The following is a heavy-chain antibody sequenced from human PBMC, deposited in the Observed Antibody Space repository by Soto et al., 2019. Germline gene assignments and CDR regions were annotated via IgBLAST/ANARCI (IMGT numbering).Heavy chain of an antibody. CDR3: ASTFKLALSGQFDP. J-gene: IGHJ5*02. V-gene: IGHV4-30-2*01. D-gene: IGHD1-26*01. CDR2: IYHSGST. CDR1: GGSISSGGYS. Sequence: SETLSLTCAVSGGSISSGGYSWSWIRQPPGKGLEWNGYIYHSGSTYYNPSLKSRVTISVDRSKNQFSLKLSSVTAADTAVYYCASTFKLALSGQFDPWGQGTLVTVSS.